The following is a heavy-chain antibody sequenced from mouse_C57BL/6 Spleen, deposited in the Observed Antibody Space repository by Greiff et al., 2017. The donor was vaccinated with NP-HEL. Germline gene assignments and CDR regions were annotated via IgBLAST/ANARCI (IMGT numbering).Heavy chain of an antibody. D-gene: IGHD1-1*01. V-gene: IGHV5-4*01. CDR2: ISDGGSYT. CDR1: GFTFSSYA. Sequence: EVKLVESGGGLVKPGGSLKLSCAASGFTFSSYAMSWVRQTPEKRLEWVATISDGGSYTYYPDNVKGRFTISRDNAKNNLYLQMSHLKSEDTAMYYCARDRHYGSSSAWFAYWGQGTLVTVSA. J-gene: IGHJ3*01. CDR3: ARDRHYGSSSAWFAY.